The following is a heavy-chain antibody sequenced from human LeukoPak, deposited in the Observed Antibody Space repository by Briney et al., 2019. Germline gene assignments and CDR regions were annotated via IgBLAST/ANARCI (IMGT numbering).Heavy chain of an antibody. CDR3: ARDRRWELLHAFDI. Sequence: SETLSLTCTVSGGSISNYFWSWIRQPPGKGLEWIAYIHYSDPTNYNPSLKSRVTISLDTSKNQFSLMLSSVTAADTAVYYCARDRRWELLHAFDIWGQGTMVIVSS. D-gene: IGHD1-26*01. CDR1: GGSISNYF. CDR2: IHYSDPT. J-gene: IGHJ3*02. V-gene: IGHV4-59*01.